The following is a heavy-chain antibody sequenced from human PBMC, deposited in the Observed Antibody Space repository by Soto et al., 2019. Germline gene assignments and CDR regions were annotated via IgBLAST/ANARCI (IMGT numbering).Heavy chain of an antibody. CDR2: IHYTGST. J-gene: IGHJ4*02. CDR1: GGSISGYH. V-gene: IGHV4-59*01. D-gene: IGHD6-6*01. Sequence: SETLSLTCTVSGGSISGYHWSWIRQPPGKGLEWIAYIHYTGSTNYNPSLKSRVTISVDTSKNQFSLRLSSVTAADTAVYYCATGSTPSFDYWGRGTLVTVSS. CDR3: ATGSTPSFDY.